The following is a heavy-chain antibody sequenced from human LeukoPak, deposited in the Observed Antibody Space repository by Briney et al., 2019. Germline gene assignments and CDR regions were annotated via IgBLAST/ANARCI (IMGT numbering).Heavy chain of an antibody. Sequence: PSETLSLTCTVSGGSISSSSYYWGWIRQPPGKGLEWIGSIYYSGSTYYNPSLKSRVTISVDTSKNQFSLKLSSVTAADTAVYYCARTHDYGGNVPVYVQRLDYFDYWGQGTLVTVSS. CDR3: ARTHDYGGNVPVYVQRLDYFDY. J-gene: IGHJ4*02. CDR1: GGSISSSSYY. D-gene: IGHD4-23*01. V-gene: IGHV4-39*01. CDR2: IYYSGST.